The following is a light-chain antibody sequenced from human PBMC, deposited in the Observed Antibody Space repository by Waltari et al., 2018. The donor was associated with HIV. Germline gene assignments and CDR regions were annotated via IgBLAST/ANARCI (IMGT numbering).Light chain of an antibody. CDR1: QSVSST. Sequence: ETVMTQSPATLSVSPGGRVTLSCRASQSVSSTLAWYQQKPGQAPRLLIFDASTRATGIPARFSSSGSGTEFTLTISSLQSEDFAVYYCQHHNDWPLAFGPGTKVEIK. V-gene: IGKV3-15*01. J-gene: IGKJ1*01. CDR3: QHHNDWPLA. CDR2: DAS.